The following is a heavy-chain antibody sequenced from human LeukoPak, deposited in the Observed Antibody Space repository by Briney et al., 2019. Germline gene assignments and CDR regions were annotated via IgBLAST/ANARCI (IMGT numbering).Heavy chain of an antibody. J-gene: IGHJ4*02. V-gene: IGHV3-30-3*01. CDR1: GFTFSSYA. D-gene: IGHD1-26*01. CDR3: ASLSGSYSPGY. Sequence: PGGSLRLSCAASGFTFSSYAMHWVRQAPGKGLEWVAVISYDGSNKYYADSVKGRFTISRDNSKNTLYLQMNSLRAEDTAVYYCASLSGSYSPGYWGQGTLVTVSS. CDR2: ISYDGSNK.